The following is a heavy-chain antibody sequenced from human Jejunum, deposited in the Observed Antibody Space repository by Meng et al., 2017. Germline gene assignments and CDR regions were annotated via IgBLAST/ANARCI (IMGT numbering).Heavy chain of an antibody. CDR1: GGSISSSSW. CDR2: ISLSGSP. D-gene: IGHD2-15*01. CDR3: ARHGAAPYFDD. J-gene: IGHJ4*02. V-gene: IGHV4-4*02. Sequence: QVQLQRSGPGLVNPSGTLSLTCAVYGGSISSSSWWSWVRQPPGKGLEWIGEISLSGSPSYNPSLRTRVTISIDTSRNQFSLSLSSVTAADTAVYYCARHGAAPYFDDWGQGSLVTVSS.